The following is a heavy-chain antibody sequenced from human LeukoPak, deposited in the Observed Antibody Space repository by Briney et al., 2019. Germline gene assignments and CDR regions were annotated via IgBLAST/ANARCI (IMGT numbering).Heavy chain of an antibody. CDR1: GFTFNTYA. V-gene: IGHV3-23*01. CDR2: ISGTGGGT. Sequence: GGSLRLSCAASGFTFNTYAMSWVRQAPGKGLEWVSSISGTGGGTYYADSVKGRFTISRDNSHKTLYLQMNSLRAEDTAVYYCAKDREMYFYDSSGYPVAFHIWGQGTKVTVSS. CDR3: AKDREMYFYDSSGYPVAFHI. J-gene: IGHJ3*02. D-gene: IGHD3-22*01.